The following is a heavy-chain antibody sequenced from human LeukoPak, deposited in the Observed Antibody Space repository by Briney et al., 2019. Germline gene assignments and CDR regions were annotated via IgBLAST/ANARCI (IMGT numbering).Heavy chain of an antibody. CDR2: IYSGGST. Sequence: GGSLRLSCAASGFAVSSNYMSWVRQAPGKGLEGVSVIYSGGSTYYADSVKGRFTISRDNSKNTLYLQMNSLRAEDTAVYYCAKIGYDSSGYYYYFDYWGQGTLVTVSS. D-gene: IGHD3-22*01. CDR3: AKIGYDSSGYYYYFDY. J-gene: IGHJ4*02. CDR1: GFAVSSNY. V-gene: IGHV3-66*01.